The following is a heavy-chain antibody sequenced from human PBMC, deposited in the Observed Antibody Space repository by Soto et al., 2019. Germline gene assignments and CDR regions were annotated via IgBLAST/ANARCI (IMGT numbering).Heavy chain of an antibody. D-gene: IGHD6-6*01. CDR1: GGSFSGYY. CDR3: ARGRYSSSYYFDY. CDR2: INHSGST. J-gene: IGHJ4*02. V-gene: IGHV4-34*01. Sequence: SETLSLTCAVYGGSFSGYYWSWIRQPPGKGLEWIGEINHSGSTNYNPSLKSRVTISVDTSKNQFSLKLSLVTAADTAVYYCARGRYSSSYYFDYWGQGTLVTVSS.